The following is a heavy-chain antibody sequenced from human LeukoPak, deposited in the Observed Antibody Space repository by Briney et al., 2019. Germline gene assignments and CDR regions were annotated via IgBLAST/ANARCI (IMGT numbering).Heavy chain of an antibody. CDR2: INDSGRT. D-gene: IGHD3-10*01. V-gene: IGHV4-34*01. CDR3: ARGDRVPTTIVRGEPNRKRTNWFDP. J-gene: IGHJ5*02. CDR1: GGSFSGYY. Sequence: SETLSLTCAVSGGSFSGYYWSWIRLPPGKGLEWIGEINDSGRTNDNPSPKSRVTISKDTSKNQFSLKLTSVTAADTAVYFCARGDRVPTTIVRGEPNRKRTNWFDPWGQGTLVTVSS.